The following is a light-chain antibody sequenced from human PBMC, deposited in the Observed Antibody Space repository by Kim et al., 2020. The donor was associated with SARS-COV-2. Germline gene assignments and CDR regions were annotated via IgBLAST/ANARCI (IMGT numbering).Light chain of an antibody. V-gene: IGKV3-20*01. CDR1: QSFSNNY. Sequence: EVVLTQSPGTLSLSPGERATLSCRASQSFSNNYLAWYQQRPGQAPKLRIYGASNRATGIPDRFSGSGSGTDFTLTINRLEPEDFVVYFCQQFYILPWTFGRGTKVDIK. CDR3: QQFYILPWT. J-gene: IGKJ1*01. CDR2: GAS.